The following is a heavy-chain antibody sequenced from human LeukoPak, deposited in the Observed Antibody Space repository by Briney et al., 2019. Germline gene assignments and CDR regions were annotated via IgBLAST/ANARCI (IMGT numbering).Heavy chain of an antibody. Sequence: GGSLRLSCAASGFIFTNYFVSWVRQAPGKGLEWVASIKHDGSEKYYVDSVRGRFTISRDNTMNSLYLQMSSLRAEDTAVYYCATDRGWRTSGYYLYYFEYWGQGTLVTYSS. CDR3: ATDRGWRTSGYYLYYFEY. D-gene: IGHD3-3*01. V-gene: IGHV3-7*01. CDR1: GFIFTNYF. J-gene: IGHJ4*02. CDR2: IKHDGSEK.